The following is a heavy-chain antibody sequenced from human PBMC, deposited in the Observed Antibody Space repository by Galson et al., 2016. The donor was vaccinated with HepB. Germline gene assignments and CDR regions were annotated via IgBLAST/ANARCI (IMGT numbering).Heavy chain of an antibody. Sequence: SLRLSCAASGFNFRTYSMNWVRQAPGKGLEWVPYISSSSKTIYYADSVKGRFTFSRDNAQNSLYLQMNSLRDEDTAVYYCARDSYGDYMYYFEYWGQGTLVTVSA. J-gene: IGHJ4*02. D-gene: IGHD4-17*01. CDR3: ARDSYGDYMYYFEY. V-gene: IGHV3-48*02. CDR2: ISSSSKTI. CDR1: GFNFRTYS.